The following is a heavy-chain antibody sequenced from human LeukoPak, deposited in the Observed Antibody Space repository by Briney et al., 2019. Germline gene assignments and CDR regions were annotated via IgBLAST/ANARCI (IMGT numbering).Heavy chain of an antibody. V-gene: IGHV3-23*01. Sequence: PGGSLRLSCAASGFTFSSYAMSWVRQAPGKGLEWVSAISGSGGSTYYADSVKGRFTISRDNSKNTLYLQMNSLRAEDTAVYYCARDRTAYSYGTLFDYWGQGTLVTVSS. CDR1: GFTFSSYA. D-gene: IGHD5-12*01. J-gene: IGHJ4*02. CDR3: ARDRTAYSYGTLFDY. CDR2: ISGSGGST.